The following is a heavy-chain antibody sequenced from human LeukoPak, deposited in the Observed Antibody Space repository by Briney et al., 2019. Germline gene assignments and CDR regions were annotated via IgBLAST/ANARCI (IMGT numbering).Heavy chain of an antibody. Sequence: SGTLSLTCAVSGGSISSSNWWSWVRQPPGKGLEWIGEIYHSGSTNYNPSLKSRVTISVDTSKNQFSLKLSSVTAADTAVYYCARGGGTMIVGGYFDYWGQGTLVTVSS. CDR3: ARGGGTMIVGGYFDY. CDR1: GGSISSSNW. D-gene: IGHD3-22*01. CDR2: IYHSGST. V-gene: IGHV4-4*02. J-gene: IGHJ4*02.